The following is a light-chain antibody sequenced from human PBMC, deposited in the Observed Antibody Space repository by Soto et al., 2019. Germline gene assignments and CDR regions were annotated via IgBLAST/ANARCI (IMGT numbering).Light chain of an antibody. CDR1: QSVNSY. V-gene: IGKV3-11*01. CDR3: QQRSNWPRT. J-gene: IGKJ1*01. CDR2: DAS. Sequence: VLTQAPATLSLSPGERATLSCRASQSVNSYLAWYQQKPGQAPRLLIYDASNRATGIPARFSGSGSGTDFTLTISSLEPEDFALYYCQQRSNWPRTFGQGTKVDIK.